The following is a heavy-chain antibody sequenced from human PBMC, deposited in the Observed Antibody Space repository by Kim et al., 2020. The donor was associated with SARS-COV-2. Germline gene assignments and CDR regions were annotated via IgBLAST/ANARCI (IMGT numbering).Heavy chain of an antibody. D-gene: IGHD3-16*02. J-gene: IGHJ4*02. CDR3: AKDADRRYYFDY. Sequence: ADSVKGRFTISRDNSKNTLYLQMNSLRAEDTAVYYCAKDADRRYYFDYWGQGTLVTVSS. V-gene: IGHV3-23*01.